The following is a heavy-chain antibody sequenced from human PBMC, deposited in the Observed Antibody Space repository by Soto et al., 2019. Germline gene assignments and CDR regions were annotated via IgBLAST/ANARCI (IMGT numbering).Heavy chain of an antibody. CDR1: GYTFTSYH. CDR3: SRDTPPTDY. V-gene: IGHV1-18*01. Sequence: QVQLVQSGAEVKKPGASVKVSCKTSGYTFTSYHISWVRQAPGQGLEWMGWISAYNTNTNYAQKYQGRVTMTTYTLTSTAYMDLRSLRSYDTAVYYCSRDTPPTDYWGQGTLVTVSS. CDR2: ISAYNTNT. J-gene: IGHJ4*02.